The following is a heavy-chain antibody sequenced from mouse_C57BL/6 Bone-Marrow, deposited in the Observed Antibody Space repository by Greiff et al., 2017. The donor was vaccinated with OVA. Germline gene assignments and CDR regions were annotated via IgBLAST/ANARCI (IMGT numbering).Heavy chain of an antibody. D-gene: IGHD1-1*01. Sequence: QVQLQQSGAELVKPGASVKLSCKASGYTFTSYWMHWVKQRPGQGLEWIGMIHPNSGSTNYNEKFKSKATLTVDKSSSTAYMQLSSLTSEDSAVYYCARGTTVVASYAMDYWGQGTSVTVSS. CDR2: IHPNSGST. CDR1: GYTFTSYW. V-gene: IGHV1-64*01. J-gene: IGHJ4*01. CDR3: ARGTTVVASYAMDY.